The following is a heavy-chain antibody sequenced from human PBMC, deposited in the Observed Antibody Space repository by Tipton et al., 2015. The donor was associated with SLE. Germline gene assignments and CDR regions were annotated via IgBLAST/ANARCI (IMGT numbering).Heavy chain of an antibody. Sequence: TLSLTCIVSGGSISSDTYYWSWLRQPAGKGLEWIGHNYTSGSTNYNPSLKSRVTISADTSKNQFSLKLSSVTAAATAVYYCASGGYGSGSHYLGGWFDPWGRGTLVTVSS. CDR3: ASGGYGSGSHYLGGWFDP. CDR2: NYTSGST. J-gene: IGHJ5*02. CDR1: GGSISSDTYY. D-gene: IGHD3-10*01. V-gene: IGHV4-61*09.